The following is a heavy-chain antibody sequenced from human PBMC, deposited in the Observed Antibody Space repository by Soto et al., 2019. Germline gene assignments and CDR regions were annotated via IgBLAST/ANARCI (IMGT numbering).Heavy chain of an antibody. CDR3: ARGLGSLLWFVELSRVDAYDI. V-gene: IGHV4-30-2*01. CDR1: GGSISSGGYS. CDR2: IYHSGST. D-gene: IGHD3-10*01. Sequence: LSLTCAVSGGSISSGGYSWSWIRQPPGKGLEWIGYIYHSGSTYYNPSLKSRVTISVDRSKNQFSLKLSSVTAADTAVYYCARGLGSLLWFVELSRVDAYDIWGQGTRVTVS. J-gene: IGHJ3*02.